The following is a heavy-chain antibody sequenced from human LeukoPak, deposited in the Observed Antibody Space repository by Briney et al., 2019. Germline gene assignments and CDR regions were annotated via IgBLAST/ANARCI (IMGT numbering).Heavy chain of an antibody. CDR3: ARDRRRGIAAAGIIDY. D-gene: IGHD6-13*01. J-gene: IGHJ4*02. V-gene: IGHV3-74*01. Sequence: GGSLRLYCAASAFTFSSYWMHWLGQAPGKGLVWVLRINSDESSNSCADYVKRRLTIYRDNAKNTLYLKMNSLRAEDTAVYYCARDRRRGIAAAGIIDYWGQGTLVTASS. CDR1: AFTFSSYW. CDR2: INSDESSN.